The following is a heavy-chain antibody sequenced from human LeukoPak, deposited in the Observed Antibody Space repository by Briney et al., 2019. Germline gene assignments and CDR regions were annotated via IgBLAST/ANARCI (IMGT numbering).Heavy chain of an antibody. CDR2: IYSGGST. CDR3: ASIYSRDAFDI. D-gene: IGHD2-15*01. Sequence: PGGSLRLSSAASGFTFSSYGMHWVRQAPGKGPEWVSVIYSGGSTYYADSVKGRFTISRDNSKNTLYLQMNSLRAEDTTVHYCASIYSRDAFDIWGQGTMVTVSS. V-gene: IGHV3-53*01. J-gene: IGHJ3*02. CDR1: GFTFSSYG.